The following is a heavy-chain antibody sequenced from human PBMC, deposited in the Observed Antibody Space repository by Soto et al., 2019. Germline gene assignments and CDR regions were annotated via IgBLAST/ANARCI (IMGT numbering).Heavy chain of an antibody. D-gene: IGHD2-15*01. CDR1: GFTFSSYS. CDR3: ARDAPRCSGGSCFDV. Sequence: EVQLVESGGGLVQPGGSLRLSCAASGFTFSSYSMNWVRQAPGKGLEWVSYINSGSTTIYYADSVKGRFTISRDNAKKSLYLQMNGLRDEDTAVYYCARDAPRCSGGSCFDVWGQGTRVTVSS. CDR2: INSGSTTI. V-gene: IGHV3-48*02. J-gene: IGHJ4*02.